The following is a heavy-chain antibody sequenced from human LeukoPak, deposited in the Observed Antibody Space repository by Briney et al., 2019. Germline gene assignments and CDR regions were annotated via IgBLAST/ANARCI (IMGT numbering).Heavy chain of an antibody. J-gene: IGHJ4*02. CDR2: ISYDGSNK. CDR3: ARDRGAAAYYFDY. D-gene: IGHD6-13*01. Sequence: PGRSLRLSCAASGFTFSSYAMHWVRQAPGKGLEWVAVISYDGSNKYYADSVKGRFTISRDNSKNTLYLQMNSLRAEDTAVYYCARDRGAAAYYFDYWGQGTLVPVSS. V-gene: IGHV3-30*04. CDR1: GFTFSSYA.